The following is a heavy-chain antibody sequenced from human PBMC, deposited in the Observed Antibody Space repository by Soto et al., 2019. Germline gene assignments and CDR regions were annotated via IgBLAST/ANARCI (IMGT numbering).Heavy chain of an antibody. CDR1: GGTFSSYT. D-gene: IGHD6-13*01. CDR3: ATDSGYSSSWSEGGGSY. CDR2: IIPILDIA. V-gene: IGHV1-69*02. Sequence: GASVKVSCKASGGTFSSYTISWVRQAPGQGLEWMGRIIPILDIANYAQKFQGRVTITADKSTSTAYMELSSLRSEDTAVYYCATDSGYSSSWSEGGGSYWGQGTLVTVSS. J-gene: IGHJ4*02.